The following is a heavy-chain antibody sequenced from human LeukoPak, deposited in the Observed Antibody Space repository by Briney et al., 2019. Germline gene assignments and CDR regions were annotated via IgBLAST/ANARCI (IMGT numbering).Heavy chain of an antibody. V-gene: IGHV3-53*01. CDR2: IYSGGST. Sequence: GGSLRLSCAASGFTVSSNYMSWVRQAPGKGLEWVSVIYSGGSTYYADSVKGRFTISRDNSKNTLCLQMNSLRAEDTAVYYCAREPSYYYYMDVWGKGTTVTVSS. CDR3: AREPSYYYYMDV. CDR1: GFTVSSNY. J-gene: IGHJ6*03.